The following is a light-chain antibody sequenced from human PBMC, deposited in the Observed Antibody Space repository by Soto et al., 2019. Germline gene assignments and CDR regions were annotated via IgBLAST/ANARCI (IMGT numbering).Light chain of an antibody. Sequence: EIVLTQSPATLSLSPGERATLSCRASQSVSSYLAWYQQKPGQAPRLLIYDASNRATGIPARFSGSGSGTDFTLTISSLEPEEFAVYDCQQRSNWPPGVGPGTKVDIK. CDR3: QQRSNWPPG. CDR1: QSVSSY. V-gene: IGKV3-11*01. J-gene: IGKJ3*01. CDR2: DAS.